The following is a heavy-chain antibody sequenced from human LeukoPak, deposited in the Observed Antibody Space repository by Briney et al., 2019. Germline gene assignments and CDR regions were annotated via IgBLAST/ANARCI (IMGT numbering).Heavy chain of an antibody. CDR2: INPSGGGT. D-gene: IGHD3-22*01. J-gene: IGHJ4*02. V-gene: IGHV1-46*01. Sequence: ASVKVSCKASGYTFTSYYMHWVRQAPGQGLEWMGIINPSGGGTSYAQKFQGRVTMTRDTSTSTVYMELSSLRSEDTAVYYCARGGPPTDSSGYYYYFDYWGQGTLVTVSS. CDR3: ARGGPPTDSSGYYYYFDY. CDR1: GYTFTSYY.